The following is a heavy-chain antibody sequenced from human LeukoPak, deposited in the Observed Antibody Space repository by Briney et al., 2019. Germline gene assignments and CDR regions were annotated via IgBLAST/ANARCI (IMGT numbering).Heavy chain of an antibody. CDR1: GFTFSSYA. J-gene: IGHJ4*02. D-gene: IGHD6-13*01. V-gene: IGHV3-23*01. CDR2: ISGSGSTT. CDR3: AKKGSRTIATGGFDC. Sequence: GGSLRLSCAASGFTFSSYAMSWVGQAPGKGLEWISTISGSGSTTYYGDSVKGRFTISRDSSKNTLDLQMNSLRAEDTAVYYCAKKGSRTIATGGFDCWGQGTLVIVSS.